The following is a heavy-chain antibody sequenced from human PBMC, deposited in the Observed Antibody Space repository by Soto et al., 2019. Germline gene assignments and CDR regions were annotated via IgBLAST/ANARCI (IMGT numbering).Heavy chain of an antibody. V-gene: IGHV2-5*02. CDR2: IYWDDDK. J-gene: IGHJ4*02. D-gene: IGHD2-15*01. Sequence: QITLKESGPTLVKPTQTLTLTCTFSGFSLSTSGVGVGWIRQPPGKALEWLALIYWDDDKRYSPSLKSRLTIPEDTHKNPVVLTMTHMDPVDTATYYCAHASGGGNPPYFDYWGQGTLVTVSS. CDR3: AHASGGGNPPYFDY. CDR1: GFSLSTSGVG.